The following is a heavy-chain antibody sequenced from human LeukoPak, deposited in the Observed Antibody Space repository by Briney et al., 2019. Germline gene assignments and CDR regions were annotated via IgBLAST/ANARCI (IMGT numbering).Heavy chain of an antibody. CDR1: GFTFSSYG. CDR3: ARGVDYYDSSVTIDY. V-gene: IGHV3-33*01. J-gene: IGHJ4*02. Sequence: GRSLRLSWAASGFTFSSYGMHWVRQAPGQGLEWVAVVLFDGSKKYPADSVKGRITTSRDDSKNTLYLQMNSLRAEDTAVYYCARGVDYYDSSVTIDYWGQGTLVTVSS. D-gene: IGHD3-22*01. CDR2: VLFDGSKK.